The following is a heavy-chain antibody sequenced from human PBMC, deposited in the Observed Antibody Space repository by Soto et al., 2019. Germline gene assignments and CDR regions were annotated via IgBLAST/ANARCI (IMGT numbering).Heavy chain of an antibody. Sequence: QVQLQESGPGLVKPSETLSLTCTVSGGSISSYYWSWIRQPPGKGLEWIGYIYYSGSTNYNPSLKCRXXIXVXMSKTQFSLKLSSVTAADTAVYYCAIAIAVPGNFDYWGQGTLVTVSS. CDR2: IYYSGST. CDR3: AIAIAVPGNFDY. D-gene: IGHD6-19*01. CDR1: GGSISSYY. V-gene: IGHV4-59*01. J-gene: IGHJ4*02.